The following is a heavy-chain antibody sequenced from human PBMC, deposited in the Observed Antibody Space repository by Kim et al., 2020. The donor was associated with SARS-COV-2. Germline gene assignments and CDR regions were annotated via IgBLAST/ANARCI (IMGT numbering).Heavy chain of an antibody. V-gene: IGHV4-59*01. CDR2: IYYSGST. CDR3: ARDSSNIVVVTATDYYYYGMDV. J-gene: IGHJ6*02. Sequence: SETLSLTCTVSGGSISSYYWSWIRQPPGKGLEWIGYIYYSGSTNYNPSLKSRVTISVDTSKNQFSLKLSSVTAADTAVYYCARDSSNIVVVTATDYYYYGMDVWGQGTTVTVSS. D-gene: IGHD2-21*02. CDR1: GGSISSYY.